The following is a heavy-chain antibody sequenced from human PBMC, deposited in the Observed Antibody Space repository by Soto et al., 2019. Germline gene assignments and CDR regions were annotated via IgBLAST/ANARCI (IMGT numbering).Heavy chain of an antibody. CDR2: VIPIFGTA. D-gene: IGHD1-26*01. J-gene: IGHJ6*02. CDR1: GGTFSSDA. CDR3: ARDWSGIVGATTYYYGMDV. Sequence: SVKVSCKASGGTFSSDASSWGRQAPGQGLEWMGGVIPIFGTANYAQKFQGRVTITADESTSTAYMELSSLRSEDTAVYYCARDWSGIVGATTYYYGMDVWGQGTTVTVSS. V-gene: IGHV1-69*13.